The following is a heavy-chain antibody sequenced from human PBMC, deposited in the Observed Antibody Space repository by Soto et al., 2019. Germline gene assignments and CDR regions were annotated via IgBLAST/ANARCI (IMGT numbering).Heavy chain of an antibody. CDR1: GFIFSSYA. V-gene: IGHV3-30*18. Sequence: QVQLVESGGGVVQPGRSLRLSCAASGFIFSSYAMHWVRQAPGKGLEWVAIISYDGSNKYYADSVKGRFTISRDNSNNTLYLQMKYLRPEDTTVYYCANARGGRPDGMDVWGQGTTVTVSS. D-gene: IGHD1-26*01. CDR2: ISYDGSNK. J-gene: IGHJ6*02. CDR3: ANARGGRPDGMDV.